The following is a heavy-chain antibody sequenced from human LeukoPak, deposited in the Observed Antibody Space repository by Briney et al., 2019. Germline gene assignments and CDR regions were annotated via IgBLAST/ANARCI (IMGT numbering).Heavy chain of an antibody. V-gene: IGHV3-7*03. Sequence: GGSLRLSCAASEFTFSSYWMSWVRQAPGKGLEWVANIKQDGSEKYYVDSVKGRFTISRDNAKNSLYLQMNSLRAEDTAVYYCARVRYGSGSRFDYWGQGTLVTVSS. D-gene: IGHD3-10*01. J-gene: IGHJ4*02. CDR1: EFTFSSYW. CDR3: ARVRYGSGSRFDY. CDR2: IKQDGSEK.